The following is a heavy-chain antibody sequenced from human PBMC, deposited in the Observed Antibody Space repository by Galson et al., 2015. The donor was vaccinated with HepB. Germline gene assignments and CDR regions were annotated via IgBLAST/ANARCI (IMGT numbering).Heavy chain of an antibody. D-gene: IGHD3-3*01. V-gene: IGHV6-1*01. CDR2: TYYRSKWYN. CDR1: GDSVSSNSVT. J-gene: IGHJ6*03. CDR3: ARGGYYDFWSGSWDYYMDV. Sequence: CAISGDSVSSNSVTWNWIRQSPSRGLEWLGRTYYRSKWYNDYAISVKSRITINPDTSKNQFSLQLNSVTPEDTAVYYCARGGYYDFWSGSWDYYMDVWGKGTTVTVSS.